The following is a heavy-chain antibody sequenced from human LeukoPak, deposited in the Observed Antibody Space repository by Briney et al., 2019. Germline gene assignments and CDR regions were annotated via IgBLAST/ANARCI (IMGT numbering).Heavy chain of an antibody. CDR2: ISSSSSYI. J-gene: IGHJ5*02. CDR3: ARDFRDRVGATTVWFDP. D-gene: IGHD1-26*01. Sequence: GGSLRLPCAASGFTFSSYSMNWVRQAPGKGLEWVSSISSSSSYIYYADSVKGRFTISRDNAKNSLYLQMNSLRAEDTAVYYCARDFRDRVGATTVWFDPWGQGTLVTVSS. CDR1: GFTFSSYS. V-gene: IGHV3-21*01.